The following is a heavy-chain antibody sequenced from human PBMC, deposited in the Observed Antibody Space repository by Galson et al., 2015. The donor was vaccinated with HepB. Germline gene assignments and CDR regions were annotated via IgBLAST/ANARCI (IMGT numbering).Heavy chain of an antibody. CDR2: IKQDGSEK. CDR3: ARDPDPLYYDILTGYYPSYYYYGMDV. J-gene: IGHJ6*02. V-gene: IGHV3-7*03. D-gene: IGHD3-9*01. Sequence: SLRLSCAASGFTFSSYWMSWVRQAPGKGLEWVANIKQDGSEKYYVDSVKGRFTISRDNAKNSLYLQMNSLRAEDTAVYYCARDPDPLYYDILTGYYPSYYYYGMDVWGQGTTVTVSS. CDR1: GFTFSSYW.